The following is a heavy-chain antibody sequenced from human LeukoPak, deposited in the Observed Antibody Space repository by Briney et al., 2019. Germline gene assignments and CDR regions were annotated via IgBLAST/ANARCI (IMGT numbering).Heavy chain of an antibody. Sequence: ASVKVSCKASAYTFTSYFMHWVRQAPGQGLEWMGIINPSGGSTTYAQNFQGRVTITADKSTSTAYMEVSSLRSEDTAVYYCARDDIVATISRPVAFDIWGQGTMVTVSS. J-gene: IGHJ3*02. CDR3: ARDDIVATISRPVAFDI. V-gene: IGHV1-46*01. CDR2: INPSGGST. CDR1: AYTFTSYF. D-gene: IGHD5-12*01.